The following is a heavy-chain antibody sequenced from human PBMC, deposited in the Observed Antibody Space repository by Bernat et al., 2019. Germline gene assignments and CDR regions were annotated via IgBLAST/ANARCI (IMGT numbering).Heavy chain of an antibody. CDR3: AKDRRGCSSTSCYMTDAFDI. J-gene: IGHJ3*02. V-gene: IGHV3-23*01. CDR1: GFTFSSYA. D-gene: IGHD2-2*02. Sequence: EVQLLESGGGLVQPGGSLRLSCATSGFTFSSYAMSWVRQAPGKGLEWVSAISGSGGSTYYADSVKGRFTISRDNSKNTLYLQMNSLRAEDTAVYYCAKDRRGCSSTSCYMTDAFDIWGQGTMVTVSS. CDR2: ISGSGGST.